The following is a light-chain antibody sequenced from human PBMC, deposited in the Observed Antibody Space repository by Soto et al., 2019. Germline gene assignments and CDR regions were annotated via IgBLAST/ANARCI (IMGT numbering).Light chain of an antibody. V-gene: IGKV3-15*01. CDR1: QNVYTD. CDR2: GAS. Sequence: EIVLTQSPATLSVSPGEGATLSCSASQNVYTDLAWYQQKPGQAPRLLIYGASTRATDMPGRFSGRGSGTEFTLTISSLQSEDFAVYYCQQYKKWPRTFGQGTMVDI. CDR3: QQYKKWPRT. J-gene: IGKJ1*01.